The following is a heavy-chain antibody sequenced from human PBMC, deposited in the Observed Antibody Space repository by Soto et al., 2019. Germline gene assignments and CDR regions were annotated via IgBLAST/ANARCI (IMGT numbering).Heavy chain of an antibody. J-gene: IGHJ2*01. CDR2: IRRKVNSYST. D-gene: IGHD6-25*01. CDR3: ARGTATTTNWYFDV. V-gene: IGHV3-72*01. CDR1: GFTFSDHY. Sequence: EVQLVESGGGLVQPGGSLRLSCAASGFTFSDHYMDWVRQAPGKGLEWVGRIRRKVNSYSTEYAASVKGRFTISRDDSKSLLYLQMNSLKTEDTAVYYCARGTATTTNWYFDVRGRGTLVTVAS.